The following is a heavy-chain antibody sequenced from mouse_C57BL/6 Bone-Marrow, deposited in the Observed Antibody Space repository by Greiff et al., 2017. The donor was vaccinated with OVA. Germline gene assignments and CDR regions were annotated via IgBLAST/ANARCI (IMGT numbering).Heavy chain of an antibody. V-gene: IGHV1-19*01. CDR2: INPYNGGT. CDR1: GYTFTDYY. CDR3: ARRGYYGSPYYFDY. D-gene: IGHD1-1*01. J-gene: IGHJ2*01. Sequence: EVKLVESGPVLVKPGASVKMSCKASGYTFTDYYMNWVKQSHGKSLEWIGVINPYNGGTSYNQKFKGKATLTVDKSSSTAYMELNSLTSEDSAVYYCARRGYYGSPYYFDYWGQGTTLTVSS.